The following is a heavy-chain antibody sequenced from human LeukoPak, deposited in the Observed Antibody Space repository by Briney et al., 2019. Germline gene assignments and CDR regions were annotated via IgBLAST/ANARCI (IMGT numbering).Heavy chain of an antibody. V-gene: IGHV4-59*01. Sequence: KPSETLSLTCTVSGGPISGYFWSWIRQPPGKGLEWIGYIHDNGRTTYNPSLRSRVTISIDTSKSQFSLKLNSLTTTDTAVYYCARVDGSPDYWGQGTLVTVSS. D-gene: IGHD2-15*01. J-gene: IGHJ4*02. CDR3: ARVDGSPDY. CDR2: IHDNGRT. CDR1: GGPISGYF.